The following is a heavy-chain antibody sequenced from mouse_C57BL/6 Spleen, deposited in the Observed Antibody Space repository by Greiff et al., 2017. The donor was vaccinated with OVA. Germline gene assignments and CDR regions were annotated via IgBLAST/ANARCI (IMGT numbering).Heavy chain of an antibody. V-gene: IGHV6-3*01. CDR3: TGVYGSSYFSMDY. Sequence: EVKLVESGGGLVQPGGSMKLSCVASGFTFSNYWMNWVRQSPEKGLEWVAQIRLKSDNYATHYAESVKGRFTISRDDSKSSVYLQMNNLRAEDTGIYYCTGVYGSSYFSMDYWGQGTSVTVSS. CDR1: GFTFSNYW. D-gene: IGHD1-1*01. CDR2: IRLKSDNYAT. J-gene: IGHJ4*01.